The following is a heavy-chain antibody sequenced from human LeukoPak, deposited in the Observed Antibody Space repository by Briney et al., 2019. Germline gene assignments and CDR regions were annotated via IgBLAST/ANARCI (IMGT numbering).Heavy chain of an antibody. CDR3: ATESFHS. Sequence: QPGGSLRLSCAASGFTFSRVAMNWVRQAPGKGLEWVSIISQPRHIASSADSVKRRFTISRDNSNHTVWLQIDSLSAEDTALYSCATESFHSCGQGTLVAVSS. V-gene: IGHV3-23*01. CDR2: ISQPRHIA. CDR1: GFTFSRVA. J-gene: IGHJ4*02.